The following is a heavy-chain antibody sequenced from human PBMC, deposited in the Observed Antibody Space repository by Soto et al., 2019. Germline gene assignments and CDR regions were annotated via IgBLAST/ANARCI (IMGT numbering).Heavy chain of an antibody. CDR1: GFTFSSYG. CDR3: ARDHSSSWRPVVYGMDV. CDR2: IWYDGSNK. D-gene: IGHD6-13*01. J-gene: IGHJ6*02. Sequence: GGSLRLSCAASGFTFSSYGMHWVRQAPGKGLEWVAVIWYDGSNKYYADSVKGRFTISRDNSKNTLYLQMNSLRAEDTAVYYCARDHSSSWRPVVYGMDVWGQGTTVTVSS. V-gene: IGHV3-33*01.